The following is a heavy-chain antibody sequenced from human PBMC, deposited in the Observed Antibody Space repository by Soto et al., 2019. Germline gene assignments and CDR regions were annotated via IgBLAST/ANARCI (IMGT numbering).Heavy chain of an antibody. CDR2: IYYSGST. Sequence: RSLTCTVSGGSISSGGYYWSWIRQHPGKGLEWIGYIYYSGSTYYNPSLKSRVTISVDTSKNQFSLKLSSVTAADTAVYYCARVGAAAGYNWFDPWGQGTLVTVSS. CDR1: GGSISSGGYY. V-gene: IGHV4-31*03. CDR3: ARVGAAAGYNWFDP. J-gene: IGHJ5*02. D-gene: IGHD6-13*01.